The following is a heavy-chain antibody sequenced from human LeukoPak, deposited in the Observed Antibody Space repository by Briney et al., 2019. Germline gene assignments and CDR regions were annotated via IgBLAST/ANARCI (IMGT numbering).Heavy chain of an antibody. V-gene: IGHV1-18*04. D-gene: IGHD2-15*01. Sequence: ASVKVSCKASGHTFTSYHMHWVRQAPGQGLELMGWISAYNGNTNYAQKLQGRVTMTTDTSTSTAYMELRSLRSDDTAVYYCARRLSMVVADDYWGQGTLVTVSS. CDR2: ISAYNGNT. CDR3: ARRLSMVVADDY. CDR1: GHTFTSYH. J-gene: IGHJ4*02.